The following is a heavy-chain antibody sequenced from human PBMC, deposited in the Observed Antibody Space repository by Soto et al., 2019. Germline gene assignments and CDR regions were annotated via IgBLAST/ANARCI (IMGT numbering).Heavy chain of an antibody. CDR3: AREWENTAVPTSSHLCIDV. D-gene: IGHD1-26*01. J-gene: IGHJ6*02. V-gene: IGHV3-21*01. CDR1: GFTFSSYS. Sequence: SLRLYCAASGFTFSSYSMNWVRQAPGKGLEWVSSISSSSSYIYYADSVKGRFTISRDNAKNSLYLQMNSLRAEDTAVYYCAREWENTAVPTSSHLCIDVWVQGNRVTVAS. CDR2: ISSSSSYI.